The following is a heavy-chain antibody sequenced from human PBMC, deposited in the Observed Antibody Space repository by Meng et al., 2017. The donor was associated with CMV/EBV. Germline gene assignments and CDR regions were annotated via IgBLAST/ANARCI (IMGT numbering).Heavy chain of an antibody. V-gene: IGHV3-33*06. CDR2: IWNGGSTK. CDR1: GFTFSSYG. Sequence: SGFTFSSYGMHWVRQAPGKGLEWVTVIWNGGSTKYYADSVKGRFTISRDNSKNMLYLQMNSLRAEDTAVYYCAKARGSGKYYNYFDYWGQGALVTVSS. J-gene: IGHJ4*02. CDR3: AKARGSGKYYNYFDY. D-gene: IGHD1-26*01.